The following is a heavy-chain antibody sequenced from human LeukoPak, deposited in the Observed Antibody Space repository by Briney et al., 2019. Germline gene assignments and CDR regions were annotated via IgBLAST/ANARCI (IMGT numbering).Heavy chain of an antibody. V-gene: IGHV3-48*03. CDR3: AKDSHYGSGSYNYYYYYYMDV. CDR1: GFTFSSYE. J-gene: IGHJ6*03. Sequence: GGSLRLSCAASGFTFSSYEMNWVRQAPGKGLEWISYISASGTITHYADSVEGRFTISRDNAKNSLYLQMNSLRAEDTAVYYCAKDSHYGSGSYNYYYYYYMDVWGKGTTVTISS. CDR2: ISASGTIT. D-gene: IGHD3-10*01.